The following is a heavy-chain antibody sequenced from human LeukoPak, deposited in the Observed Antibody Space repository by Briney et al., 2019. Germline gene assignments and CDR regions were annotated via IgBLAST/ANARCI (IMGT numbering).Heavy chain of an antibody. V-gene: IGHV3-48*03. J-gene: IGHJ6*03. Sequence: GGSLSLSCAASGFTFSSYEMNWVRQAPGKGLEWVSYISSSGSTIYYADSVKGRFTISRDNAKNSLYLQMNSLRAEDTAVYYCARDRTSSSWYPYYYYYMDVWGKGTTVTVSS. D-gene: IGHD6-13*01. CDR3: ARDRTSSSWYPYYYYYMDV. CDR2: ISSSGSTI. CDR1: GFTFSSYE.